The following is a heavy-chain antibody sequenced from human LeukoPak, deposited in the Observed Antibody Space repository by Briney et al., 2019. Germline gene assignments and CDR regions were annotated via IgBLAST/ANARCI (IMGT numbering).Heavy chain of an antibody. CDR1: GGSISRSSYY. J-gene: IGHJ3*02. CDR2: IYHSGST. D-gene: IGHD6-13*01. Sequence: SQTLSLTCTVSGGSISRSSYYWGWMRQPPGKGLEWIGSIYHSGSTYYNPSLKSRVTISVDTSKNQFSLKLNSVTAADTAVYYCARRQQMIGFDIWGQGTMVTVSS. CDR3: ARRQQMIGFDI. V-gene: IGHV4-39*01.